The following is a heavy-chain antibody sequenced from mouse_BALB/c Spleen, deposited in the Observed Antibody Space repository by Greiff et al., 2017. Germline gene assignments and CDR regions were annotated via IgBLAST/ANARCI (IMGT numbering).Heavy chain of an antibody. CDR2: IWTGGGT. CDR1: GFSLTSYD. J-gene: IGHJ2*01. D-gene: IGHD1-1*02. CDR3: VRDGNYFDY. V-gene: IGHV2-9-2*01. Sequence: QVQLQQSGPGLVAPSQSLSITCTVSGFSLTSYDISWIRQPPGKGLEWLGVIWTGGGTNYNSAFMSRLSISKDNSKSQVFLKMNSLQTDDTAIYYCVRDGNYFDYWGQGTTLTVSS.